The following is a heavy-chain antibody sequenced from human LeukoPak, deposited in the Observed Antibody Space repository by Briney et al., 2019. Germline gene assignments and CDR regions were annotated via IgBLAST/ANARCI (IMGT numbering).Heavy chain of an antibody. J-gene: IGHJ4*02. D-gene: IGHD6-19*01. CDR3: ARDERSPPSHSSGWYLTVGYFDY. CDR1: GFTFSDYY. CDR2: IKQDGSEK. Sequence: PGGSLRLSCAASGFTFSDYYMSWIRQAPGKGLEWVANIKQDGSEKYYVDSVKGRFTISRDNAKNSLYLQMNSLRAEDTAVYYCARDERSPPSHSSGWYLTVGYFDYWGQGTLVTVSS. V-gene: IGHV3-7*01.